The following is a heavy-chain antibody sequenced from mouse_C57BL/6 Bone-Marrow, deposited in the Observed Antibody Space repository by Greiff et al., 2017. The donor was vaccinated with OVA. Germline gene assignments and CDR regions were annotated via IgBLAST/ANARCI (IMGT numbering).Heavy chain of an antibody. J-gene: IGHJ4*01. CDR3: AREDSYEMDY. V-gene: IGHV5-4*01. Sequence: EVKLVESGGGLVKPGGSLKLSCAASGFTFSSYAMSWVRQTPEKRLEWVATISDGGSYTYYPDNVKGRFTISRDNTKNNLYLQMSHLKSEDTAMYYCAREDSYEMDYWGQGTSVTVSS. D-gene: IGHD2-12*01. CDR2: ISDGGSYT. CDR1: GFTFSSYA.